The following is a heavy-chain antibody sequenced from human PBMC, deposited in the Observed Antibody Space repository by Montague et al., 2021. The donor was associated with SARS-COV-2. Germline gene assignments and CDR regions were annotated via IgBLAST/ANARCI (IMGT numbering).Heavy chain of an antibody. CDR2: TYYRSKWYN. CDR1: GDSVCSKLAT. CDR3: ARIPVGSKYYFDF. D-gene: IGHD2-2*01. V-gene: IGHV6-1*01. J-gene: IGHJ4*02. Sequence: CAISGDSVCSKLATWNWDRQTPERGLEWQVRTYYRSKWYNDYAESVKSRITIDPDTSKHQFSLHLNSVTPEDTAVYYCARIPVGSKYYFDFWGQGTLVTVSS.